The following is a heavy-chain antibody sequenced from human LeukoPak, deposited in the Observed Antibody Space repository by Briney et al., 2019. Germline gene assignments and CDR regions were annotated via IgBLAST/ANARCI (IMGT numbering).Heavy chain of an antibody. D-gene: IGHD3-22*01. CDR1: GFTFSSYG. Sequence: QSGGSLRLSCAASGFTFSSYGMHWVRQAPGKGLEWVAFIRYDGSNKYYADSVKGRFTISRDNSKNTLYLQMNSLRAEDTAVYYCARDRRSYDSSGLLDYWGQGTLVTVSS. CDR2: IRYDGSNK. J-gene: IGHJ4*02. V-gene: IGHV3-30*02. CDR3: ARDRRSYDSSGLLDY.